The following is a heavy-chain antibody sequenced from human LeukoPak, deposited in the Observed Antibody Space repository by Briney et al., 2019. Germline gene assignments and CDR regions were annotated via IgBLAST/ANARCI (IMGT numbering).Heavy chain of an antibody. V-gene: IGHV1-18*01. Sequence: ASVKVSCKASGYTFTIYGISWVRQAPGQGLEWMGWISAYNGNTNYSQKLQGRVTMTTDTSTSTAYMELRSLRSDDTAVYYCARVRDRSGYYYGGVDYWGQGTLVTVSS. J-gene: IGHJ4*02. CDR2: ISAYNGNT. D-gene: IGHD3-22*01. CDR1: GYTFTIYG. CDR3: ARVRDRSGYYYGGVDY.